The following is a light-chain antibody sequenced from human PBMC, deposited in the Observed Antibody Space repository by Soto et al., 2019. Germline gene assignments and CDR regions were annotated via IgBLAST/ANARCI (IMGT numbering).Light chain of an antibody. CDR1: RSISSF. Sequence: EIVLTQSPATLSLSPVERATLSCRASRSISSFLAWYQQKPGQAPRLLVYDVSNRATGIPARFSGSGSGTDFTLTITSLEPEDVAVYYCQQRSNWPPFTFGQGTRLEIK. V-gene: IGKV3-11*01. J-gene: IGKJ2*01. CDR3: QQRSNWPPFT. CDR2: DVS.